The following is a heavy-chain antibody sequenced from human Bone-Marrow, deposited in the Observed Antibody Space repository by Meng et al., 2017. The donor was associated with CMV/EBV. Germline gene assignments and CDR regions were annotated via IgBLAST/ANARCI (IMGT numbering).Heavy chain of an antibody. D-gene: IGHD2-2*01. V-gene: IGHV3-30-3*01. J-gene: IGHJ6*02. CDR3: GRDVRYCSSTSCPGRGAYYYYGMGV. CDR2: ISYDGSNK. Sequence: GGFLRLPCAPPGFPFISSAVPWARQAPGKGLEWVSVISYDGSNKYYADSVKGRFTISRDNSKNTLYLQMNSLRVEDTAVYYCGRDVRYCSSTSCPGRGAYYYYGMGVSGRGTTVTVSS. CDR1: GFPFISSA.